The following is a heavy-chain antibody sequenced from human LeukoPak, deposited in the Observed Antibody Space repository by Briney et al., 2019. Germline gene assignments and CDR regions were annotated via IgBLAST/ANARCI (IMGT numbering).Heavy chain of an antibody. V-gene: IGHV4-59*01. Sequence: SETLSLTCIVSGDSISTYYWSWIRQPPGKGLEWIGYIYYNGNTNYNPSLKSRLTISVDTSKNQFSLTLTSVTAADSAVYYCARRMGTTSQYTFYIRGRGTKVNVSS. D-gene: IGHD1-14*01. J-gene: IGHJ3*02. CDR3: ARRMGTTSQYTFYI. CDR2: IYYNGNT. CDR1: GDSISTYY.